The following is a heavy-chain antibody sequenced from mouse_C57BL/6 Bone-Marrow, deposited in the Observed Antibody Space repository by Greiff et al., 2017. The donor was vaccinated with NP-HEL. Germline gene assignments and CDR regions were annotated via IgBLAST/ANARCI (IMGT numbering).Heavy chain of an antibody. CDR3: ARSYYGSTLYYFDY. CDR1: GYTFTSYG. CDR2: IYPRSGNT. J-gene: IGHJ2*01. V-gene: IGHV1-81*01. Sequence: VQLQQSGAELARPGASVKLSCKASGYTFTSYGISWVKQRTGQGLEWIGEIYPRSGNTYYNEKFKGKATLTADKSSSTAYMELRSLTPEDSAVYFCARSYYGSTLYYFDYWGQGTTLTVSS. D-gene: IGHD1-1*01.